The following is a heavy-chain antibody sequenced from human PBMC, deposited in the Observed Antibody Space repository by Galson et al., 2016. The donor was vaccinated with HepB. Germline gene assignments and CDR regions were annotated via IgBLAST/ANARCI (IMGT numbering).Heavy chain of an antibody. V-gene: IGHV3-11*01. J-gene: IGHJ4*02. CDR3: ARGNGWAIRSWRSPTPYYFDL. CDR2: ISGTGGTK. CDR1: DFTFKNFY. Sequence: SLRLSCAASDFTFKNFYMTWIRQAPGKGLEWISYISGTGGTKYYADSVRGRFTISRDNAEKSLYLQIVSPRGEDTAIYYCARGNGWAIRSWRSPTPYYFDLWGQGALVTVSS. D-gene: IGHD3-16*01.